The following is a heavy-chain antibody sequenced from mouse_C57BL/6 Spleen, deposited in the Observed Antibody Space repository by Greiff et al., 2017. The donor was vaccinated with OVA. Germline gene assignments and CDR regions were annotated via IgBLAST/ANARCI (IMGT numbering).Heavy chain of an antibody. V-gene: IGHV1-53*01. J-gene: IGHJ3*01. CDR1: GYTFTSYW. CDR2: INPSNGGT. D-gene: IGHD2-1*01. CDR3: ARYMVTTGAWFAY. Sequence: VQLQQPGTELVKPGASVKLSRKASGYTFTSYWMHWVKQRPGQGLEWIGNINPSNGGTNYNEKFKSKATLTVDKSSSTAYMQLSSLTSEDSAVYYCARYMVTTGAWFAYWGQGTLVTVSA.